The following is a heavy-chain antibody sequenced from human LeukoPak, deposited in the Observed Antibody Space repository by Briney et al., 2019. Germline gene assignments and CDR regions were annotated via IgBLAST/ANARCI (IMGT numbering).Heavy chain of an antibody. V-gene: IGHV1-2*02. Sequence: ASVKVSCKASGYTFTGYYMHWVRQAPGQGLGWMGWINPNSGGTNYAQKFQGRVTMTRDTSISTAYMELSRLRSDDTAVYYCARGAGYSGRSVDYWGQGTLVTVSS. J-gene: IGHJ4*02. D-gene: IGHD3-22*01. CDR1: GYTFTGYY. CDR2: INPNSGGT. CDR3: ARGAGYSGRSVDY.